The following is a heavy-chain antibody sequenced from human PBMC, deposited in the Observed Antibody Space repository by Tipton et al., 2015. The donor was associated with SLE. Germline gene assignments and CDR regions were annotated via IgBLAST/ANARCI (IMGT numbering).Heavy chain of an antibody. V-gene: IGHV4-31*03. Sequence: LRLSCTVSGGSISSGGYYWSWIRQHPGKGLEWVGYIYYSGSTYYNPSLKSRVTISVDTSKNQFSLKLSSVTAADTAVYYCARVPKEPSSGWLDYWGQGTLVTVSS. CDR2: IYYSGST. J-gene: IGHJ4*02. CDR3: ARVPKEPSSGWLDY. D-gene: IGHD6-19*01. CDR1: GGSISSGGYY.